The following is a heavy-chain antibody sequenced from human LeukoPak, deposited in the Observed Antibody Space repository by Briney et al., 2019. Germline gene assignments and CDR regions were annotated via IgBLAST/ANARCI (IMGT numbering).Heavy chain of an antibody. Sequence: GGSLRLSCAASGFTFSDYYMSWIRQAPGKGLEWVSYISSSGSTIYYADSVKGRFTISRDNAKNSLYLQMNSLRAEDTAVYYCARTIRPGDILTGLDYWGQGTLVTVSS. V-gene: IGHV3-11*01. CDR2: ISSSGSTI. J-gene: IGHJ4*02. D-gene: IGHD3-9*01. CDR3: ARTIRPGDILTGLDY. CDR1: GFTFSDYY.